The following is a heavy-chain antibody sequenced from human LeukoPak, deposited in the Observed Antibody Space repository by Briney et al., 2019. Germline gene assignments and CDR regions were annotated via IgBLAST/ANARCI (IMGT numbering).Heavy chain of an antibody. D-gene: IGHD6-13*01. CDR3: ARDVYSIAAAGTFDY. CDR2: ISAYNGNT. Sequence: GASVKVSCKASGYTFTGYGISWVRQAPGQGLEWMGWISAYNGNTNYAQKLQGRVTMTTDTSTSTAYMELRSLRSDDTAVYYCARDVYSIAAAGTFDYWGQGTLVTVSS. CDR1: GYTFTGYG. J-gene: IGHJ4*02. V-gene: IGHV1-18*01.